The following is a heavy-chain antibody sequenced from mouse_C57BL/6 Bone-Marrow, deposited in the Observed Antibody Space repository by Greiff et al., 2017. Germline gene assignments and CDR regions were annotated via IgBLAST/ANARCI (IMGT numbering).Heavy chain of an antibody. CDR1: GYTFTSYW. V-gene: IGHV1-69*01. CDR2: IDPSDSYT. J-gene: IGHJ2*01. CDR3: ARLVRYYCDF. Sequence: QVQLQQPGAELVMPGASVKLSCKASGYTFTSYWMDWVKQRPGQGLEWIGEIDPSDSYTNYNQKFKGKSTLTVDKSSSTAYMQLSSLTSEDSAVYYCARLVRYYCDFWGQGTTLTVSS. D-gene: IGHD2-5*01.